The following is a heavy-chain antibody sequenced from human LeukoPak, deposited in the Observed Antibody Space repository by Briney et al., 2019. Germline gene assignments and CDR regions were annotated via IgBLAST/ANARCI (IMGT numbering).Heavy chain of an antibody. J-gene: IGHJ4*02. CDR1: GFTFSNAW. CDR2: IKSKTDGGTT. D-gene: IGHD4-17*01. CDR3: TTEDPSTGDYGDYARPAVDY. V-gene: IGHV3-15*01. Sequence: RGSLRLSCAASGFTFSNAWMSWVRQAPGKGLEWVGRIKSKTDGGTTDYAAPVKGRFTISRDDSKNTLYLQMNSLKTEDTAVYYCTTEDPSTGDYGDYARPAVDYWGQGTLVTVSS.